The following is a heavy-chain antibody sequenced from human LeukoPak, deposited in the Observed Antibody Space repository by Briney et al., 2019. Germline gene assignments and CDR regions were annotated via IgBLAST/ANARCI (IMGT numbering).Heavy chain of an antibody. CDR2: IKSKTDGGTT. CDR1: GFTFSNAW. D-gene: IGHD6-13*01. CDR3: YSSSWDYYFDY. V-gene: IGHV3-15*01. J-gene: IGHJ4*02. Sequence: GGSLRLSCAASGFTFSNAWMSWVRQAPGKGLEWVGRIKSKTDGGTTDYAAPVKGRSTISRDDSKNTLYLQMNSLKTEDTAVYYCYSSSWDYYFDYWGQGTLVTVSS.